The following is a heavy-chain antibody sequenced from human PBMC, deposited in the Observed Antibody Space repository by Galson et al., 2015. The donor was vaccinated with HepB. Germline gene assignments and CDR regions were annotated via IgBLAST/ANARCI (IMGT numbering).Heavy chain of an antibody. CDR1: GFTFGSHA. V-gene: IGHV3-23*01. CDR2: ISGGGTTT. J-gene: IGHJ1*01. Sequence: SLRLSCAASGFTFGSHALSWVRQVPGKGLEWVSAISGGGTTTYYADSVRGRFTISRDNFKNTLYLQMSSLRVEDTAMYFCARDGGPEYGANYFSEYFQYWGRGTLVPVSS. CDR3: ARDGGPEYGANYFSEYFQY. D-gene: IGHD4/OR15-4a*01.